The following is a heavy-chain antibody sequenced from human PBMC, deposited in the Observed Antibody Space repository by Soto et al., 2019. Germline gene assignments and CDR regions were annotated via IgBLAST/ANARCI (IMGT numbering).Heavy chain of an antibody. D-gene: IGHD6-6*01. V-gene: IGHV2-5*02. J-gene: IGHJ4*02. CDR2: IYWDDDK. Sequence: SGPTLVNPTQTLTLTCTFSGFSLTSNDVGVGWIRQPPGKALEWLALIYWDDDKRYSPSLKSRLTITKDTSKNQVVLRMTNMDPVDTATYYCSHSRYSRSSFYDWGQGTLVTVSS. CDR3: SHSRYSRSSFYD. CDR1: GFSLTSNDVG.